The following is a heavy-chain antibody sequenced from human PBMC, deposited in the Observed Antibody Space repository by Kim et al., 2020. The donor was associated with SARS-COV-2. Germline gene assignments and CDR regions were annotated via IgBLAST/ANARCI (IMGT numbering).Heavy chain of an antibody. CDR1: GGSISSSSYY. J-gene: IGHJ4*02. V-gene: IGHV4-39*01. CDR2: IYYSGST. D-gene: IGHD2-2*01. CDR3: ARHSRIVVVPAAILA. Sequence: SETLSLTCTVSGGSISSSSYYWGWIRQPPGKGLEWIGSIYYSGSTYYNPSLKSRVTVSVDTSKNQFSLKLSSVTAADMAVYYCARHSRIVVVPAAILAWGQGTLVTVSS.